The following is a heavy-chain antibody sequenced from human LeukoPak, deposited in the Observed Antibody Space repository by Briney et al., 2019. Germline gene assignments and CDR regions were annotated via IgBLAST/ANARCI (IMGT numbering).Heavy chain of an antibody. J-gene: IGHJ4*02. V-gene: IGHV1-2*02. CDR1: GYTFTDYY. Sequence: ASVKVSCKASGYTFTDYYMHWVRQPPGQGLEWMGWINPNSGATNYAQKFQGRVTMTKDTSISTGHMELSRLRSDDTAVYYCARIRGGNNYHFDYWGQGTLVTVSS. D-gene: IGHD1-26*01. CDR3: ARIRGGNNYHFDY. CDR2: INPNSGAT.